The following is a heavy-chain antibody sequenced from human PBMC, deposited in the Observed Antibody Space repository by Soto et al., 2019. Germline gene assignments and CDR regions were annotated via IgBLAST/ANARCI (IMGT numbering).Heavy chain of an antibody. J-gene: IGHJ6*02. Sequence: PGGSLRLSCVGSGFTFSIYWMGWVRHTPGKGLEWVATIKADGTEEYYVDSVKGRFTFSRDNAKTSVYLEMNSLRAEDTAVYYCVTAVRGYNANGDLWGQGTTVTVSS. V-gene: IGHV3-7*03. D-gene: IGHD5-12*01. CDR1: GFTFSIYW. CDR3: VTAVRGYNANGDL. CDR2: IKADGTEE.